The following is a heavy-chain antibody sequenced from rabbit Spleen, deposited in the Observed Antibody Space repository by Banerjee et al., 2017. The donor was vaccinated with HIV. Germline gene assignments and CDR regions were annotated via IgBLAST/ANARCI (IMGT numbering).Heavy chain of an antibody. D-gene: IGHD8-1*01. J-gene: IGHJ6*01. Sequence: QEQLVESGGGLVQPEGSLTLTCKASGIDFSNSYYMSWVRQAPGKGLEWIGYIYTINTADIHYASWAKDRFTISKTSSTTVTLHMTSLTTADSSTYCCARDTGTSFSTYCMDLWGPGTLVTVS. V-gene: IGHV1S45*01. CDR3: ARDTGTSFSTYCMDL. CDR2: IYTINTADI. CDR1: GIDFSNSYY.